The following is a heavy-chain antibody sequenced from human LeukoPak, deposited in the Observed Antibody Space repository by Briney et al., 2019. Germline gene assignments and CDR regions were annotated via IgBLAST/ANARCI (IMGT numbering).Heavy chain of an antibody. Sequence: PGGSLRLSCAASGFTFSSFALSWVRQAPGRGLECLSSISGSGTGAYYTDSVKGRFTISRDNSKDTLYLQMNSLRAEDTAIYYCAKNGITNNWNDGYWGAFDIWGQGTMVTVSS. V-gene: IGHV3-23*01. J-gene: IGHJ3*02. D-gene: IGHD1-1*01. CDR1: GFTFSSFA. CDR3: AKNGITNNWNDGYWGAFDI. CDR2: ISGSGTGA.